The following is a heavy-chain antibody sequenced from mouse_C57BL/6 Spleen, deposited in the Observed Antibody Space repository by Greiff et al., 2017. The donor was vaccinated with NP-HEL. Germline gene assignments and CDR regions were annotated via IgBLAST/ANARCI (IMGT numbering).Heavy chain of an antibody. CDR3: TGALLLRYYFDY. Sequence: EVQLVESGGGLVQPGGSMKLSCVASGFTFSNYWMNWVRQSPEKGLEWVAQIRLKSDNYATHYAESVKGRFTISRDDSKSSVYLQMNNLRAEDTGIYYCTGALLLRYYFDYWGQGTTLTVSS. CDR2: IRLKSDNYAT. CDR1: GFTFSNYW. J-gene: IGHJ2*01. V-gene: IGHV6-3*01. D-gene: IGHD1-1*01.